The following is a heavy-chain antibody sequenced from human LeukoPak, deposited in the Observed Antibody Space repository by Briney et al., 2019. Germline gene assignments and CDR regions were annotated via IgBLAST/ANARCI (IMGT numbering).Heavy chain of an antibody. Sequence: ASVKVSCKASGYTFTGYYMHWVRQAPGQGLEWMGWINPNSGGTNYAQKFQGRVTMTRDTSISTAYMELSRLRSDDTAVYYCASDRPYYYDSRGSFDYWGQGTLVTVSS. J-gene: IGHJ4*02. D-gene: IGHD3-22*01. CDR2: INPNSGGT. CDR3: ASDRPYYYDSRGSFDY. CDR1: GYTFTGYY. V-gene: IGHV1-2*02.